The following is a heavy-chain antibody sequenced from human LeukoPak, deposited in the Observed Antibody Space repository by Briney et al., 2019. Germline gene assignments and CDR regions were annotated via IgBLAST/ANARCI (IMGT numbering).Heavy chain of an antibody. J-gene: IGHJ6*03. D-gene: IGHD3-22*01. V-gene: IGHV1-69*13. CDR3: ATKPDSSGYYYYMDV. CDR1: GGTFSSYA. Sequence: SVKVSCKASGGTFSSYAISWVQQAPGQGLEWMGGIIPIFGTANYAQKFQGRVTITADESTSTAYMELSSLRSEDTAVYYCATKPDSSGYYYYMDVWGKGTTVTVSS. CDR2: IIPIFGTA.